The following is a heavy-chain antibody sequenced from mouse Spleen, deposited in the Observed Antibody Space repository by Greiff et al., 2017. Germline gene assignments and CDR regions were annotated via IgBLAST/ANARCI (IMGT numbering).Heavy chain of an antibody. CDR2: INPGSGGT. D-gene: IGHD2-14*01. CDR1: GYAFTNYL. Sequence: VQGVESGAELVRPGTSVKVSCKASGYAFTNYLIEWVKQRPGQGLEWIGVINPGSGGTNYNEKFKGKATLTADKSSSTAYMQLSSLTSDDSAVYFCARGDYRYNWYFDVWGAGTTVTVSS. CDR3: ARGDYRYNWYFDV. J-gene: IGHJ1*01. V-gene: IGHV1-54*01.